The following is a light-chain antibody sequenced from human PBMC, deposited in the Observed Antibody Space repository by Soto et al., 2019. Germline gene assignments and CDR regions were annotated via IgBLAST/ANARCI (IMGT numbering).Light chain of an antibody. Sequence: EIVMTQSPATLSVSPGERVTLSCRASQSVSSNLAWYQQKSGQAPRLLIYAVSARASGIPARFSGSGSGTEFPLTISSLQSEDFAVYYCHQYNNWPLTFGGGTTVEIK. J-gene: IGKJ4*01. CDR2: AVS. CDR3: HQYNNWPLT. V-gene: IGKV3-15*01. CDR1: QSVSSN.